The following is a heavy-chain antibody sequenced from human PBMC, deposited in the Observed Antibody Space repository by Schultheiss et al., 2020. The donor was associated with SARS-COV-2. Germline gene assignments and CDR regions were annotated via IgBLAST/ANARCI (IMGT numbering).Heavy chain of an antibody. CDR1: GFIFSNYE. CDR3: ARFPRSGYDLDY. Sequence: GESLKVSCAASGFIFSNYEMNWVRQAPGKGLEWISYISGSGYTIYYADSVKGRFTISRDNAKNSLYLQMNSLRAEDTAVYYCARFPRSGYDLDYWGQGTLVTVSS. CDR2: ISGSGYTI. V-gene: IGHV3-48*03. D-gene: IGHD5-12*01. J-gene: IGHJ4*02.